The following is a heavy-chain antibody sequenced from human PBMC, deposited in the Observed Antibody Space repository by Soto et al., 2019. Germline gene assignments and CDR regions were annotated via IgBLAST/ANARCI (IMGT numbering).Heavy chain of an antibody. Sequence: SDALSLTCTVSGGSINTFYWSWVRQPAGKGLEWIGRIFSSGSTSFNPSLESRVAMSVDTSKNHFSLNLSSVTAADMAVYYCAREGSYSAYNFTHGIQLWSFDFWGQGALVTVSS. CDR2: IFSSGST. CDR3: AREGSYSAYNFTHGIQLWSFDF. V-gene: IGHV4-4*07. J-gene: IGHJ4*02. CDR1: GGSINTFY. D-gene: IGHD5-12*01.